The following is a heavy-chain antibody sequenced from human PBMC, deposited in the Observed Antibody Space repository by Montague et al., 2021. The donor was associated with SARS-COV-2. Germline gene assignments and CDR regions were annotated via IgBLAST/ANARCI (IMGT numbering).Heavy chain of an antibody. D-gene: IGHD3-10*01. J-gene: IGHJ4*02. V-gene: IGHV3-48*02. CDR3: ARDQVLWFGEHVV. CDR2: ISSSSSTI. Sequence: SLSLSFAASGFTFSSYSMNWVRQTPGKGLEWVSYISSSSSTIYYADSVKGRFTISRDNAKNSLYLQMNSLRDEDTAVYYCARDQVLWFGEHVVWGQGTLVTVSS. CDR1: GFTFSSYS.